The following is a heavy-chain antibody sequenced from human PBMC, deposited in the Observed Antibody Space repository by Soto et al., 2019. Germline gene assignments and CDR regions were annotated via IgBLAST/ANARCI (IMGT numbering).Heavy chain of an antibody. J-gene: IGHJ6*02. CDR3: ARDRFDAMDV. CDR1: GFTFSNYA. D-gene: IGHD3-16*01. V-gene: IGHV3-30-3*01. Sequence: QVHLVESGGGVVQPGRSLRLSCAASGFTFSNYAIHWVRQAPGKGLEWVAVVSFGGSDKYYADSVKGRFTISRDNSKNTMSLQMNSLRAEDTAVFYCARDRFDAMDVWGQGTTVTVSS. CDR2: VSFGGSDK.